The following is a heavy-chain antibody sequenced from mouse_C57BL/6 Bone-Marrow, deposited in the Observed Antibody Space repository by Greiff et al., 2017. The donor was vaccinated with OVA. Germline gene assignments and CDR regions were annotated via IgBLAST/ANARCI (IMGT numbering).Heavy chain of an antibody. D-gene: IGHD4-1*01. CDR1: GFSLTSYA. CDR3: ARKRHWDAIDY. J-gene: IGHJ2*01. CDR2: IWTGGGT. V-gene: IGHV2-9-1*01. Sequence: VQLQQSGPGLVAPSQSLSITCTVSGFSLTSYAISWVRQPPGKGLEWLGVIWTGGGTNYNSALISRLSIIKDNSKSQVFLKMNSLQTDDTASYNWARKRHWDAIDYWGQGTTLTVSS.